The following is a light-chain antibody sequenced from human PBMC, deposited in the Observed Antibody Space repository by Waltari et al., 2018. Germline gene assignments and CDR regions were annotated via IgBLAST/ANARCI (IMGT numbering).Light chain of an antibody. CDR1: QSVSYY. Sequence: EVVLKQSPATLSLSPGERSTLSCRASQSVSYYLAWYQQKPGQAPRLPIYDASNRATGIPARFSGSGSGTDFTLTISSLEPEDFAVYYCQQRTNWPLTFGGGTKVEI. J-gene: IGKJ4*01. CDR3: QQRTNWPLT. CDR2: DAS. V-gene: IGKV3-11*01.